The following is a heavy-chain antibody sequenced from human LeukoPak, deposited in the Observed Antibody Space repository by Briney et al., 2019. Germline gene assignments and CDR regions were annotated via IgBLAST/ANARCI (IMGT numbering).Heavy chain of an antibody. V-gene: IGHV3-30*18. CDR3: AKVGGGWYNLGSYYFDY. CDR1: GFTFSSYW. D-gene: IGHD6-19*01. Sequence: PGGSLRLSCAASGFTFSSYWMSWVRQAPGKGLEWVAVISYDGSNKYYADSVKGRFTISRDNSKNTLYLQMNSLRAEDTAVYYCAKVGGGWYNLGSYYFDYWGQGTLVTVSS. J-gene: IGHJ4*02. CDR2: ISYDGSNK.